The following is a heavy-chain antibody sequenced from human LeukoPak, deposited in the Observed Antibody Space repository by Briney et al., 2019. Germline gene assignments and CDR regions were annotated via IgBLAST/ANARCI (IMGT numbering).Heavy chain of an antibody. D-gene: IGHD3-10*01. V-gene: IGHV3-48*01. CDR2: ISSSSSTI. CDR1: GFTFSSYS. Sequence: GGSLRLSCAASGFTFSSYSMNWVRQAPGKGLEWVSYISSSSSTIYYADSVKGRFTISRDNAKNSLYLQMNSLRAEDTAVYYCARGLWFGESHWSQGTLVTVSS. CDR3: ARGLWFGESH. J-gene: IGHJ4*02.